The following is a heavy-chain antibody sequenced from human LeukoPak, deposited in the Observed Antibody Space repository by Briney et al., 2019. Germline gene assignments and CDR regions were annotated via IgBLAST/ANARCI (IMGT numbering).Heavy chain of an antibody. CDR2: ISYDGSNK. CDR1: GFTFSSYG. J-gene: IGHJ4*02. D-gene: IGHD2-2*01. CDR3: ALLPAALDY. V-gene: IGHV3-30*03. Sequence: SGGSLRLSCAASGFTFSSYGMHWVRQAPGKGLEWVAVISYDGSNKYYADSVKGRFTISRDNSKNTLYLQMNSLRAEDTAVYYCALLPAALDYWGQGTLVTVSS.